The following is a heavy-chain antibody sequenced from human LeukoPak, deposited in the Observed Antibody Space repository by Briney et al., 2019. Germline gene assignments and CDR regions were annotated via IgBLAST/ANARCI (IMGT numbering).Heavy chain of an antibody. CDR1: GGFMRSSSYY. V-gene: IGHV4-39*07. Sequence: PSETLSLTCTVSGGFMRSSSYYCLWVRQPPGKGLEWNGSIYYSGSTYYNPSLKNRGTMSVDTAKNQFSMKLTSVTALDTAAYYCARGAGYCTSTRCYGWFDPWGQGTLVTVST. CDR2: IYYSGST. D-gene: IGHD2-2*01. J-gene: IGHJ5*02. CDR3: ARGAGYCTSTRCYGWFDP.